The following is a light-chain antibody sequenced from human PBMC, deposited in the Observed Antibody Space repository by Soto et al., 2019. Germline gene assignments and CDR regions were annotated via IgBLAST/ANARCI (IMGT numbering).Light chain of an antibody. Sequence: LTQPRSVSGSPGQSVSISCTGTSSDVGRYSYVSWYQQHPGKAPKLMIYDVSERPSGVPDRFSGSKSGNTASLTISGLQAEDEADYYCCSYAGSNNLVFGTGTKVTVL. CDR3: CSYAGSNNLV. J-gene: IGLJ1*01. CDR2: DVS. CDR1: SSDVGRYSY. V-gene: IGLV2-11*01.